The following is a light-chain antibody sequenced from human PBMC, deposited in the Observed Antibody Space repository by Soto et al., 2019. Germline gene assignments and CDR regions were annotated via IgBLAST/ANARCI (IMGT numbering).Light chain of an antibody. Sequence: DIPMTQSPSTLSASVGDRVTITCRDSQSVSSWLAWYQQKPGKAPKLLIYKASSLESGVPSRFSGSGSGTEFTLTISSLQPDDFATYYCQQYNSYPITFGPGTRLEIK. CDR2: KAS. CDR3: QQYNSYPIT. V-gene: IGKV1-5*03. CDR1: QSVSSW. J-gene: IGKJ5*01.